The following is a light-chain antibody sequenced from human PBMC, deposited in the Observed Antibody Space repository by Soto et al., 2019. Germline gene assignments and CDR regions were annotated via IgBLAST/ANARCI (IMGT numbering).Light chain of an antibody. Sequence: QVTQSPPSLSASVGGRVTITCRASQSISSYLNWYQRIQGKAPKLLIYAASSLQSGVPSRFFCRGAGTVCPRAISSLQPEDFETYACPQYNRYTWTFSQGTKVDIK. CDR2: AAS. CDR3: PQYNRYTWT. J-gene: IGKJ1*01. V-gene: IGKV1-39*01. CDR1: QSISSY.